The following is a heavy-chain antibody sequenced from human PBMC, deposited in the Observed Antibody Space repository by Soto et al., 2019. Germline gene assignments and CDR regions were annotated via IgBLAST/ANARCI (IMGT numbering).Heavy chain of an antibody. CDR3: ARGVSYDAGP. CDR2: IIPILGIA. Sequence: QVQLVQSGAEVKKPGSSVKVSCKASGGTFSSYTISWVRQAPGQGLEWMGRIIPILGIANYAQKFQGRVTLTADKSTSTAYMELSSLLSEDTAVYYGARGVSYDAGPWGQGALVTFSS. V-gene: IGHV1-69*02. J-gene: IGHJ5*02. CDR1: GGTFSSYT. D-gene: IGHD3-16*01.